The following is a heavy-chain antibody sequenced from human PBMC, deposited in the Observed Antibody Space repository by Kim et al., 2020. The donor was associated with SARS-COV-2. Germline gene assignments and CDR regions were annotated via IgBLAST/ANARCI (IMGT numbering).Heavy chain of an antibody. J-gene: IGHJ5*02. CDR3: TTGWFDP. Sequence: GGSLRLSCAASGFTFSNAWMNWFRQAPGKGLEWVSRIKTKTDGGTMDYAAPVKGRFTISRDDSKNTLYLQMNGLKPEDTAVYYCTTGWFDPWGQGTLVTVSS. CDR1: GFTFSNAW. CDR2: IKTKTDGGTM. V-gene: IGHV3-15*01.